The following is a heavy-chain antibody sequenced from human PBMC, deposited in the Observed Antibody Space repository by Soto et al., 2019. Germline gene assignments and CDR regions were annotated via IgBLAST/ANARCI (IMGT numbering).Heavy chain of an antibody. Sequence: QITLKESGPTLVKPTQTLTLTCTFSGFSLSTSGVGVGWIRQPPGKALEWLALIYWDDDKRYSSSLKSRLTITKDTSKNQVVLTMTSMDPVDTATYYCTHSRYSISWYPHWFDPWGQGTLVTVSS. J-gene: IGHJ5*02. CDR2: IYWDDDK. CDR3: THSRYSISWYPHWFDP. V-gene: IGHV2-5*02. D-gene: IGHD6-13*01. CDR1: GFSLSTSGVG.